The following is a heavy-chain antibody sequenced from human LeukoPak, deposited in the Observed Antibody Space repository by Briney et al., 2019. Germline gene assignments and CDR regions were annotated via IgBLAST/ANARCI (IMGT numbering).Heavy chain of an antibody. Sequence: PGGSLRLSCASSGFTVSSNYMSWVRQAPGKGLEWVSVIYSGGSTYYADSVKGRFTISRHNSKNTLYLQMNSLRAEDTAVYYCARAPPASYFDYWGQGTLVTVSS. V-gene: IGHV3-53*04. D-gene: IGHD6-25*01. CDR2: IYSGGST. J-gene: IGHJ4*02. CDR3: ARAPPASYFDY. CDR1: GFTVSSNY.